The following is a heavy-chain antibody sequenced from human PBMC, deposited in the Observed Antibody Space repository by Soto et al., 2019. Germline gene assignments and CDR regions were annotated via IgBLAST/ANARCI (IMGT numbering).Heavy chain of an antibody. J-gene: IGHJ3*02. CDR1: GYTFGTFN. CDR3: ARSLADDAFDI. Sequence: VHLVESGGGVVQPGRSLRLSCVASGYTFGTFNMHWVRQAPGKGLEWVALIWSDGTNTHYADSVKGRFTISRDNSENTLYLQMNSLRVEDTALYFCARSLADDAFDIWGRGTMVTVSS. CDR2: IWSDGTNT. V-gene: IGHV3-33*01. D-gene: IGHD3-3*02.